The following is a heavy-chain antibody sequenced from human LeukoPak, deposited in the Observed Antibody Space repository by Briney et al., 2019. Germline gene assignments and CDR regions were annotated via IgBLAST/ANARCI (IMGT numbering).Heavy chain of an antibody. Sequence: PPGGSLRLSCAASGFTFSSYAMSWVRQAPGEGLEWVSAISGSAYITYYADSVKCRFTMSRDNSKNTLYMQMNSLRAEDTAVYYCAKEAGYSGYDFPDFWGQGTLVTVSS. J-gene: IGHJ4*02. D-gene: IGHD5-12*01. CDR2: ISGSAYIT. CDR1: GFTFSSYA. V-gene: IGHV3-23*01. CDR3: AKEAGYSGYDFPDF.